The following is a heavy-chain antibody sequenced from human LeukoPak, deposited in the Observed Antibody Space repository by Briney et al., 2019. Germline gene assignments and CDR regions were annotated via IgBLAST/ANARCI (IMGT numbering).Heavy chain of an antibody. CDR2: IKQDGSEK. J-gene: IGHJ4*02. D-gene: IGHD4-17*01. CDR3: AKAGSTVSRDY. Sequence: GGSLRLSCAASGFTFSSYWMSWVRQAPGKGLEWVANIKQDGSEKYYVDSVKGRFTISRDNSKNTLYLQMNSLRAEDTAVYCCAKAGSTVSRDYWGQGTLVTVSS. V-gene: IGHV3-7*01. CDR1: GFTFSSYW.